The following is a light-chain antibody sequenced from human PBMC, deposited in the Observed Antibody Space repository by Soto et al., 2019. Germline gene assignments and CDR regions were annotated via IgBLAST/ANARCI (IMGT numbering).Light chain of an antibody. J-gene: IGKJ1*01. CDR1: QSVSRG. CDR2: DAS. V-gene: IGKV1-5*01. Sequence: DIQMTQSPSTLSASVGDTVTITCRASQSVSRGLAWYQQKPGKAPRLLVYDASTLAIGLPSRFTGSGSGTELTLPITSLQPDDFGTYHCQQDNSYSPTFGPGTKV. CDR3: QQDNSYSPT.